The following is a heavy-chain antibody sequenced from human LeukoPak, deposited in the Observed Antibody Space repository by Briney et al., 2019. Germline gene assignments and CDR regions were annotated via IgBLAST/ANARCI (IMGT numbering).Heavy chain of an antibody. V-gene: IGHV3-23*01. CDR2: ISGSGYST. D-gene: IGHD6-13*01. J-gene: IGHJ4*02. CDR1: GFTFSSYA. CDR3: ARRIAAYQQFDY. Sequence: GGSLRLSCAASGFTFSSYAMSRVRQAPGKGLEWVSAISGSGYSTYYADSVKGRFTISRDNSKNTLYLQMNSLRAEDTAVYYCARRIAAYQQFDYWGQGTLVTVSS.